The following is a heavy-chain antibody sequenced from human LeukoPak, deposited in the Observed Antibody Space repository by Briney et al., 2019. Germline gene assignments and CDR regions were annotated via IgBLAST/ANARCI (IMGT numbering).Heavy chain of an antibody. V-gene: IGHV1-2*02. CDR3: ATGVMDYYDSSGYDAFDI. CDR2: INPNSGGT. CDR1: GYTFSGYY. Sequence: GASVKVSCKASGYTFSGYYMHWVRQAPGQGLEWMGWINPNSGGTYYTQKFQGRVTMTEDTSTDTAYMELSSLRSEDTAVYYCATGVMDYYDSSGYDAFDIWGQGTMVTVSS. J-gene: IGHJ3*02. D-gene: IGHD3-22*01.